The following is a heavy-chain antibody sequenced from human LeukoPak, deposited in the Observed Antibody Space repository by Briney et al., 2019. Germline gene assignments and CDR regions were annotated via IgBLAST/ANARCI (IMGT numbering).Heavy chain of an antibody. Sequence: SETLSLTCAVYGGSFSGYYWSWIRQPPGKGLEWIGEINHSGSTNYNPSLKSRVTISVDTSKNQFSLKLSSVTAADTAVYYCASVRRGFGESSKYYAYYYMGVWGKGATVTISS. CDR2: INHSGST. CDR1: GGSFSGYY. V-gene: IGHV4-34*01. D-gene: IGHD3-10*01. J-gene: IGHJ6*03. CDR3: ASVRRGFGESSKYYAYYYMGV.